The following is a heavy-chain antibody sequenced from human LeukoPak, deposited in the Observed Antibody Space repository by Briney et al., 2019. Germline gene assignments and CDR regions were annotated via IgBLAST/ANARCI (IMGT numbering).Heavy chain of an antibody. CDR3: ASSRIAAAVTPNWFDP. J-gene: IGHJ5*02. CDR2: ICTSGST. Sequence: SETLSLTCTVCSGSFSGYYWSWIRQPAGKGLEWIGRICTSGSTNYNPSLKSRVTISVDTSKNQFSLKLSSVTAADTAVYYCASSRIAAAVTPNWFDPWGQRTLVTLSS. D-gene: IGHD6-13*01. V-gene: IGHV4-4*07. CDR1: SGSFSGYY.